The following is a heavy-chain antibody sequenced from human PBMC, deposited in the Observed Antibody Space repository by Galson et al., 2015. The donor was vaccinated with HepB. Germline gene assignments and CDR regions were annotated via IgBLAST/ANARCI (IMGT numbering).Heavy chain of an antibody. CDR3: ARHGRTNADWFDP. CDR1: GGSITSSNW. Sequence: ETLSLTCVVSGGSITSSNWWSWVRQPPGKGLEWIGSIHYSGSTYYSPSLKSRVTISVDTSKSQFSLTLNSVTAADTTVYYCARHGRTNADWFDPWGQGTLVTVSS. V-gene: IGHV4-39*01. D-gene: IGHD2-8*01. J-gene: IGHJ5*02. CDR2: IHYSGST.